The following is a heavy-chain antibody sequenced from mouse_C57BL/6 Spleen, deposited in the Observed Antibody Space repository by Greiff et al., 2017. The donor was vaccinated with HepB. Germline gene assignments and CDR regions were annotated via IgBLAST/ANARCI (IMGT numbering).Heavy chain of an antibody. D-gene: IGHD4-1*01. Sequence: QVQLQQPGAELVKPGASVKMSCKASGYTFTSYWITWVKQRPGQGLEWIGDIYPGSGSTNYNEKFKSKATLTVDTSSSTAYMRLSSLTSEDSAVYYCARSGTGTSWFAYWGQGTLVTVSA. CDR3: ARSGTGTSWFAY. CDR2: IYPGSGST. CDR1: GYTFTSYW. J-gene: IGHJ3*01. V-gene: IGHV1-55*01.